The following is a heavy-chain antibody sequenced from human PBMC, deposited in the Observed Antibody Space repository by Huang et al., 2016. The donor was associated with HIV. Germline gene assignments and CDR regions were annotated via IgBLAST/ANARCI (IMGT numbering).Heavy chain of an antibody. CDR2: LVPEHGET. J-gene: IGHJ3*02. V-gene: IGHV1-24*01. CDR3: AAGYDTYYDI. CDR1: GYTLTELS. Sequence: QVQLVQSGAEVKKPGASVKVSCKVSGYTLTELSIHWVRQAPGKGLEWVGGLVPEHGETIYAQNFQGRVTMTEDTSTDTAYMELHSLRPEDTAVYYCAAGYDTYYDIWGQGTMVIASS. D-gene: IGHD2-21*01.